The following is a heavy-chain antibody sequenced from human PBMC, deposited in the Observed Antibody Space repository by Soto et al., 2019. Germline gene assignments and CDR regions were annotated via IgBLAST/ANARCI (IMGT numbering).Heavy chain of an antibody. CDR1: GYSFTTYG. CDR2: ISAYNGNT. V-gene: IGHV1-18*01. J-gene: IGHJ6*02. Sequence: QVQLVQSGGEVKKPGASVKVSCKTSGYSFTTYGISWVRQAPGQGLEWMGWISAYNGNTNYAQKLQDRVTMTTDTSTSTGYMEVRRLRSDDTAVYYCARESPDPYYYYGMDGLGQGSTVTVSS. CDR3: ARESPDPYYYYGMDG.